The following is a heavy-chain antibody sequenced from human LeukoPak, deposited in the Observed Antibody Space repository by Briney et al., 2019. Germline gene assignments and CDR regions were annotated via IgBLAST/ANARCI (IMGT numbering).Heavy chain of an antibody. V-gene: IGHV3-13*01. Sequence: GGSLRLSCAASGFTFSDYDMHWVRQSIGKGLEWVSVSGIAGDTYYSGSVKDRFTISRDDAKNSLYLQMNSLRAGDTAVYYCARTMAGTFFDYWGQGTLVTVSS. J-gene: IGHJ4*02. CDR2: SGIAGDT. CDR1: GFTFSDYD. CDR3: ARTMAGTFFDY. D-gene: IGHD6-19*01.